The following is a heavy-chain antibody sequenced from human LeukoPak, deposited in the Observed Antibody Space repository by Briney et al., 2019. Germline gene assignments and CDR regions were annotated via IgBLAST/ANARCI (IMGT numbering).Heavy chain of an antibody. Sequence: SETLSLTCAVYGGSFSVYYWSWIRQPPGKGLEWIGSIYYSGSTYYNPSLKSRVTISVDTSKNQFSLKLSSVTAADTAVYYCAIADAFQNDYYDSSGPTPYHPNWFDPWGQGTLVTVSS. D-gene: IGHD3-22*01. V-gene: IGHV4-34*01. CDR2: IYYSGST. CDR1: GGSFSVYY. J-gene: IGHJ5*02. CDR3: AIADAFQNDYYDSSGPTPYHPNWFDP.